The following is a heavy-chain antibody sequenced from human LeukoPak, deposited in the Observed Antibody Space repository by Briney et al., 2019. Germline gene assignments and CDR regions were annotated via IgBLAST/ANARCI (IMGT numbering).Heavy chain of an antibody. D-gene: IGHD1-26*01. Sequence: SETLSLTCTVSGGSISRYYWSWLRQPPGKGLEWIGYIYYGGSTNYNPSLKSRVTISVDTSKNQFSLKLSSVTAADTAVYYCARAASGSYYHYYYYYGMDVWGQGTTVTVSS. CDR3: ARAASGSYYHYYYYYGMDV. V-gene: IGHV4-59*01. CDR1: GGSISRYY. CDR2: IYYGGST. J-gene: IGHJ6*02.